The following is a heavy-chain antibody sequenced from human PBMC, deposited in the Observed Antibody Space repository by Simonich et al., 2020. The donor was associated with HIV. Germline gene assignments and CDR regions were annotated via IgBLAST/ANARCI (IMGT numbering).Heavy chain of an antibody. Sequence: QVQLVQSGAEVKKPGASVKVSCKASGYTFTDYYIHWVRQAPGQGLEWMGRIGPNNGGTDYPQKFQGRVTMTRDTSISTAYLGLSRLRFDDTAVYYCATHGPGSSSSALDIWGQGTTVTVSS. D-gene: IGHD6-6*01. V-gene: IGHV1-2*06. CDR1: GYTFTDYY. CDR2: IGPNNGGT. CDR3: ATHGPGSSSSALDI. J-gene: IGHJ3*02.